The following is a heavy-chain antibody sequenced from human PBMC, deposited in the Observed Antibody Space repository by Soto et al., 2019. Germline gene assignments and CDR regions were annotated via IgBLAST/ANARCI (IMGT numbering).Heavy chain of an antibody. CDR2: ISSSGSTI. J-gene: IGHJ3*02. CDR3: ASPDSSGYYGAAFDI. CDR1: GFTFSSYE. Sequence: QPGGSLRLSCAASGFTFSSYEMNWVRQAPGKGLEWVSYISSSGSTIYYADSVKGRFTISRDNAKNSLYLQMNSLRAEDTAVYYCASPDSSGYYGAAFDIWGQGTMVTVSS. D-gene: IGHD3-22*01. V-gene: IGHV3-48*03.